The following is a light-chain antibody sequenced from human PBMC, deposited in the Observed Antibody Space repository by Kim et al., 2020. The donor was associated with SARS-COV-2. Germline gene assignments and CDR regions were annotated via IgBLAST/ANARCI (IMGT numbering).Light chain of an antibody. V-gene: IGLV2-14*01. J-gene: IGLJ2*01. CDR1: SSDVGGYNY. Sequence: QSALTQPASVSGSPGQSITISCTGTSSDVGGYNYVSWYQQHPGKAPKLMIYDVNKRPSGVSNRFSGSKSGNTASLTISGLQAEDEADYYCSSYTSSNNYVIFGGGTQLTVL. CDR2: DVN. CDR3: SSYTSSNNYVI.